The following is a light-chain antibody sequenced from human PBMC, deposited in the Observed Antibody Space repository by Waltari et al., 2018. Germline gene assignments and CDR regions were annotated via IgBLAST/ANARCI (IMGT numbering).Light chain of an antibody. V-gene: IGLV1-44*01. CDR1: SSKLGRNT. J-gene: IGLJ1*01. CDR2: SNN. Sequence: QSVLTQPPSASGTPGQRFTISFSGSSSKLGRNTVNWYQQLPGTAPKLLIYSNNHRPSGVPDRFSGSKSGTSASLAISGLQSEDEADYYCAAWDDSLNGVFGTGTKVTVL. CDR3: AAWDDSLNGV.